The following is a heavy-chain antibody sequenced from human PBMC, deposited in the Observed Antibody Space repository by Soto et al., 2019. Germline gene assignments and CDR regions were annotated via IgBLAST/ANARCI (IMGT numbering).Heavy chain of an antibody. CDR1: GDTFTDYY. V-gene: IGHV1-46*01. Sequence: EASVKVSCKASGDTFTDYYIHWVRQAPGQGLEWMGTVNPSGGHATYAQHFLGRVTMTRDTSTSTLYMELTSLTSDDTAIYYCAGGGHVVVVTAALDYWGQGTLVTVS. J-gene: IGHJ4*02. CDR2: VNPSGGHA. D-gene: IGHD2-21*02. CDR3: AGGGHVVVVTAALDY.